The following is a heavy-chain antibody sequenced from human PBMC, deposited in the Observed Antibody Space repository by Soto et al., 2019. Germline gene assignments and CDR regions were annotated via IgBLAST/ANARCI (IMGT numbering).Heavy chain of an antibody. Sequence: ASVKVSCKASGYTFTSYGISWVRQAPGQGLEWMGWIGAYNGNTNYAQKLQGRVTMTTDTSTSTAYMELRSLRSDDTAVYYCARGLRTYVILTGYSPPPWFDPWGQGTLVTVSS. J-gene: IGHJ5*02. V-gene: IGHV1-18*01. D-gene: IGHD3-9*01. CDR3: ARGLRTYVILTGYSPPPWFDP. CDR2: IGAYNGNT. CDR1: GYTFTSYG.